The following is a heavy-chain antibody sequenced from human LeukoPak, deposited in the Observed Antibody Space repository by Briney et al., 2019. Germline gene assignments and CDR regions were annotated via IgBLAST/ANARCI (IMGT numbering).Heavy chain of an antibody. CDR3: AREWLVPIAYYFYGLDV. D-gene: IGHD6-19*01. CDR1: GDSFTEYY. J-gene: IGHJ6*02. CDR2: IHPSTGDT. V-gene: IGHV1-2*02. Sequence: ASVKVSCKASGDSFTEYYIHWVRQAPGQGLEWMGRIHPSTGDTNYAQKFQGRVTMTRDTSISTANMELSRLRSDDTAVYYCAREWLVPIAYYFYGLDVWGQGTTVTVSS.